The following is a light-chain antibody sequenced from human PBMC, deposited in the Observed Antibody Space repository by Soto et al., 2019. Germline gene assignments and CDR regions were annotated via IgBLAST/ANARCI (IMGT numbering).Light chain of an antibody. CDR1: SSDVCGYNY. CDR3: SSYTSRSTYV. Sequence: QSALTQPASVSGSPGQSITISCTGTSSDVCGYNYVSWYQQHPGKAPKLMISEISNRPSGVSNRFSGSKSDNTASLTISGLQAEDEADYYFSSYTSRSTYVFGTGTTLTVL. CDR2: EIS. V-gene: IGLV2-14*01. J-gene: IGLJ1*01.